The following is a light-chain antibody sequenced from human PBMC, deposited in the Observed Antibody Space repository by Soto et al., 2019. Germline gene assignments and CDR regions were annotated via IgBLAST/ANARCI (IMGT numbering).Light chain of an antibody. J-gene: IGLJ2*01. CDR3: CSFAGGAAVV. CDR2: EGT. CDR1: SSNVGTYDL. V-gene: IGLV2-23*01. Sequence: QSALTQPASVSASPGQSITISCTGTSSNVGTYDLVSWYQHHPDKAPKLIIYEGTKRPSGISSRFSGSKSGNTASLTISGLQAEDDADYYCCSFAGGAAVVFGGGTKLTVL.